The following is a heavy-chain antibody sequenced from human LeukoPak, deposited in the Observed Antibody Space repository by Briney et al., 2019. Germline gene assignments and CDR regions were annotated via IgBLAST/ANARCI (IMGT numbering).Heavy chain of an antibody. V-gene: IGHV1-18*01. J-gene: IGHJ5*02. CDR3: ARDQYYDSKGWFDP. CDR2: ISAYNGNT. Sequence: ASVKVSCRASGYTFTSYGISWVRQAPGQGLEWMGWISAYNGNTNYAQKLQGRVTMTTDTSTSTAYMELRSLRSDDTAVYYCARDQYYDSKGWFDPWGQGTLVTVSS. D-gene: IGHD3-22*01. CDR1: GYTFTSYG.